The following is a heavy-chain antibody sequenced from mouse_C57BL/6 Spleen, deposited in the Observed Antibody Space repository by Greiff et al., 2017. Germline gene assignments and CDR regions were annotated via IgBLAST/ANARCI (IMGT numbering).Heavy chain of an antibody. D-gene: IGHD2-2*01. Sequence: EVQLQQSGPVLVKPGASVKMSCKASGYTFTDYYMSWVKQSHGKSLEWIGVINPYNGGTSYNQKFKGKATLTVDKSSSTAYMELNSLTSEDSAVYYCARMVYYGYDRYFDVWGTGTTVTVSS. CDR1: GYTFTDYY. CDR2: INPYNGGT. CDR3: ARMVYYGYDRYFDV. V-gene: IGHV1-19*01. J-gene: IGHJ1*03.